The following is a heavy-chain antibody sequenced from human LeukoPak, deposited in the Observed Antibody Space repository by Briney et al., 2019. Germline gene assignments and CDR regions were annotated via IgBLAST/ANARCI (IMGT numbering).Heavy chain of an antibody. CDR1: GFTFSDYY. CDR3: ARVRGYYDSNGYYAATYYFDY. Sequence: GGSLGLSCAASGFTFSDYYMSWIRQAPGKGLEWVSYISSSGTTIYYADSVKGRFTISRDNAKNSLYLQMNSLRAEDTAVYYCARVRGYYDSNGYYAATYYFDYWGQGTLVTVSS. CDR2: ISSSGTTI. D-gene: IGHD3-22*01. J-gene: IGHJ4*02. V-gene: IGHV3-11*04.